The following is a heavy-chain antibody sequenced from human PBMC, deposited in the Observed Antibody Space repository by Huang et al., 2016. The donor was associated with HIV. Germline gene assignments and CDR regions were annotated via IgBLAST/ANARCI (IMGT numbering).Heavy chain of an antibody. Sequence: QLQLQESGPGPVKPSATLSLTCSVSGGSISGSRYYWGWIRQPPGKGLEWIGSIYERGDSNDSPSLKSRVTISVDTSKNQFSLKLSSVTAADTAVYYCARGQSGPSQWLASLGNYYYYMDVWGKGTTVTVSS. D-gene: IGHD6-19*01. CDR3: ARGQSGPSQWLASLGNYYYYMDV. J-gene: IGHJ6*03. V-gene: IGHV4-39*01. CDR1: GGSISGSRYY. CDR2: IYERGDS.